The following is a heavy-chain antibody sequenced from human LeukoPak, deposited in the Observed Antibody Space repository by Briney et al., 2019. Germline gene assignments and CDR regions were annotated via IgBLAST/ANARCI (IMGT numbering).Heavy chain of an antibody. D-gene: IGHD6-19*01. Sequence: PGGSLRLSCAASGFTFSSYAMHWVRQAPGKGLEWVAVISYDGSNKYYADSVKGRFTISRDNSKNTLYLQMSRLRAEDTAVYYCVRVVAGKEAYWGQGILVTVSS. CDR2: ISYDGSNK. V-gene: IGHV3-30*04. CDR3: VRVVAGKEAY. J-gene: IGHJ4*02. CDR1: GFTFSSYA.